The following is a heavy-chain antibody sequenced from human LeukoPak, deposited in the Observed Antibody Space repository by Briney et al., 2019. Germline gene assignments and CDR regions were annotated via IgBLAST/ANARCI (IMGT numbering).Heavy chain of an antibody. CDR3: ATDRGWRTSGYYLYYFEY. V-gene: IGHV3-7*01. CDR2: IKRDGSEE. J-gene: IGHJ4*02. Sequence: GGSLRLSCAASGFIFTNYFMSWVRQAPGKGLEWVASIKRDGSEEYYVDSVRGRFTISRDNTKNSLYLQMSSLRAEDTAVYYCATDRGWRTSGYYLYYFEYWGQGTLVTFSS. D-gene: IGHD3-3*01. CDR1: GFIFTNYF.